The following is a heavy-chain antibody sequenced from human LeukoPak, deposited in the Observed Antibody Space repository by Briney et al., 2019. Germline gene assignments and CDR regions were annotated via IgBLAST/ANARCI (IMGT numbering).Heavy chain of an antibody. D-gene: IGHD1-1*01. J-gene: IGHJ4*02. V-gene: IGHV4-39*01. Sequence: SETLSLTCVLSGASIRSSDYYWAWIRQPPGKGLEWIGTVYYSGSTYYNPSLKSRVTISVDTSKNSFSLNVTSLTAADTAMYYCARHGNWKPFDYWGQGSLVTVSS. CDR2: VYYSGST. CDR3: ARHGNWKPFDY. CDR1: GASIRSSDYY.